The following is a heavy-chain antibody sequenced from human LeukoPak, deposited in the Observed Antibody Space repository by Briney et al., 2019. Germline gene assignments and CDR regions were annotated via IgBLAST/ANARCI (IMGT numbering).Heavy chain of an antibody. V-gene: IGHV1-8*01. J-gene: IGHJ5*02. CDR1: GYTFTSYD. CDR2: MNPNSGNT. CDR3: ARGPAAGNWFDP. Sequence: ASVKVSCKASGYTFTSYDINWVRQATGQGLEWMGWMNPNSGNTGYAQKFQGRVTMTRNTSISTAYMELSSLRSEDTAVYYCARGPAAGNWFDPWGQGTLVTVSS. D-gene: IGHD2-2*01.